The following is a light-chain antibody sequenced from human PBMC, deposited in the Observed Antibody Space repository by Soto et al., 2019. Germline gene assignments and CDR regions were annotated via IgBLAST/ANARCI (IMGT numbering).Light chain of an antibody. V-gene: IGKV3-20*01. J-gene: IGKJ4*01. CDR2: GAS. Sequence: EIVLTQSPGTLSLSPGERATLSCRASQSVRNTYLAWYQQKPGQAPRLRVSGASSRASGIPDRFSGSGSGTDFTLTINRLEPDEFAVDFCQQYGESPPTFGGGTRVEIK. CDR3: QQYGESPPT. CDR1: QSVRNTY.